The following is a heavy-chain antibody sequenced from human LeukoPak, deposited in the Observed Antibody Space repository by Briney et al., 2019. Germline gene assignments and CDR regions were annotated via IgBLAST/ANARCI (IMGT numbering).Heavy chain of an antibody. J-gene: IGHJ3*02. V-gene: IGHV4-4*09. D-gene: IGHD5-24*01. CDR1: GSSIGTYS. CDR2: IYTTGTT. Sequence: PSETLSLTCTVSGSSIGTYSWSWIRQPPGKRLEWIGYIYTTGTTHYNPSLKSRVTMSPDTPKNQFSLRLSSVTAADTAVSYCARHRAEMATITDDAFDMWGQRTMVTVSS. CDR3: ARHRAEMATITDDAFDM.